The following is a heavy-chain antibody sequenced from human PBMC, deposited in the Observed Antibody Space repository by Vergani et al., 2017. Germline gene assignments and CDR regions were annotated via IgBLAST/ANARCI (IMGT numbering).Heavy chain of an antibody. CDR1: EYSFGNYW. Sequence: EVELVPSGPEMRKPGESLKISCKGSEYSFGNYWIGWVRQMPGKGLEWMGIIYPADSDTRYSPSFQGQVTISAEKSISTAFLQWDSLKASDTALYYCAIHTTYTDSWGQGTLVTVSS. CDR3: AIHTTYTDS. D-gene: IGHD1-1*01. V-gene: IGHV5-51*01. CDR2: IYPADSDT. J-gene: IGHJ4*02.